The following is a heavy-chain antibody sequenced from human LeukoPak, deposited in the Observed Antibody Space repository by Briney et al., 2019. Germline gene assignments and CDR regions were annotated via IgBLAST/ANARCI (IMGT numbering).Heavy chain of an antibody. J-gene: IGHJ6*03. CDR3: AGSGWDYYYYYMDV. CDR2: IYSSGST. D-gene: IGHD6-19*01. CDR1: GGSISSGTFY. V-gene: IGHV4-61*02. Sequence: SETLSLTCTVSGGSISSGTFYRSWIRQPAGKGLEWIGRIYSSGSTNYNPSLKSRVTISVDTSKNQFSLKLSSVTAADTAVYYCAGSGWDYYYYYMDVWGKGTTVTVSS.